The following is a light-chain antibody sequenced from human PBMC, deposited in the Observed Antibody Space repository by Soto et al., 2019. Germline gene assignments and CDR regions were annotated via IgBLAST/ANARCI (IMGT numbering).Light chain of an antibody. CDR1: PSVNSN. CDR2: HAS. J-gene: IGKJ3*01. CDR3: QQYSNWPFT. V-gene: IGKV3-15*01. Sequence: EIVMTQSPATLSVSPGERATLSCRASPSVNSNLAWYQQKPGQAPRLLIYHASARAIGIPARFSGSGPGTEFTLTISSLQSEDFAVYYCQQYSNWPFTFGPGTKVDIK.